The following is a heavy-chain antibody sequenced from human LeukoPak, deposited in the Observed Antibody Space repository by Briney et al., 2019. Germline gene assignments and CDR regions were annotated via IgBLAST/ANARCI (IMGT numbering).Heavy chain of an antibody. CDR1: GGSISSSSYY. J-gene: IGHJ3*02. CDR3: ARPRVYDFWSGSPSWSDAFDI. Sequence: SETLSLTCTVSGGSISSSSYYWGWIRQPPGKGLEWIGSIYYSGSTYYNPSLKSRVTISVDTSKNQFSLKLSPVTAADTAVYYCARPRVYDFWSGSPSWSDAFDIWGQGTMVTVSS. D-gene: IGHD3-3*01. CDR2: IYYSGST. V-gene: IGHV4-39*01.